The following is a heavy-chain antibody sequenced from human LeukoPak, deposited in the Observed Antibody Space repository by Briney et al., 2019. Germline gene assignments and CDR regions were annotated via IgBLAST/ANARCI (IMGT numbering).Heavy chain of an antibody. CDR3: ARQYYYDTSGYDAFDI. J-gene: IGHJ3*02. Sequence: GGSLRLSCAASGFTFSSYELNWVRQTPGKGLEWVSYISSSGSSIYYADSVKGRFTISRDNAKNSLCLQMNSLRAKDTAVYYCARQYYYDTSGYDAFDIWGQGTMVT. CDR1: GFTFSSYE. CDR2: ISSSGSSI. V-gene: IGHV3-48*03. D-gene: IGHD3-22*01.